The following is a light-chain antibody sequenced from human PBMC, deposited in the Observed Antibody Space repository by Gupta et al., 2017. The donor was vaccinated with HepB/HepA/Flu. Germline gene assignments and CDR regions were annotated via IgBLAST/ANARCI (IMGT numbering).Light chain of an antibody. J-gene: IGKJ3*01. Sequence: DIQMTQSPSSLSASIGDRVTITCRASQSISNYLNWYQQKPGKAPNLLIYAASSLHSGVPSRFSGSGSGTVFTLTISSLQPEDFATYYCQQSYTTLSFGPGTKVEIK. CDR3: QQSYTTLS. V-gene: IGKV1-39*01. CDR2: AAS. CDR1: QSISNY.